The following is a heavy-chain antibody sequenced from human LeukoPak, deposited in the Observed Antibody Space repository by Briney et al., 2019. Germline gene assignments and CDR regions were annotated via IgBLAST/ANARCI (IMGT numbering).Heavy chain of an antibody. CDR2: ISAYNGNT. J-gene: IGHJ4*02. CDR3: ARVRSGSYSMDY. D-gene: IGHD1-26*01. V-gene: IGHV1-18*01. CDR1: GYTFTSYG. Sequence: ASVKVSCKASGYTFTSYGISWVRQAPGQGLEWMGWISAYNGNTNYAQKLQGRVTMTRNTSISTAYMELSSLRSEDTAVYYCARVRSGSYSMDYWGQGTLVTVSS.